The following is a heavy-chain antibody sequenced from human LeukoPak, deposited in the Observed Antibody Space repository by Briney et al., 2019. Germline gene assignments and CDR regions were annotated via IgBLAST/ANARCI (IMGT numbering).Heavy chain of an antibody. D-gene: IGHD3-10*01. CDR2: ISWNSGSI. Sequence: PGGSLRLSCAASGFTFDDYAMHWVRQAPGKGLEWVSGISWNSGSIGYADSVKGRFTISRDNAKNSLYLQMNSLRAEDTALYYCAKGFITMVRGVIDYWGQGTLVTVSS. V-gene: IGHV3-9*01. CDR1: GFTFDDYA. J-gene: IGHJ4*02. CDR3: AKGFITMVRGVIDY.